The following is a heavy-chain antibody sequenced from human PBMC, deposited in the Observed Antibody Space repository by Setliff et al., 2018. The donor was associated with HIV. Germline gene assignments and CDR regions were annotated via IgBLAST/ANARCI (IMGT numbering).Heavy chain of an antibody. V-gene: IGHV4-34*01. CDR2: INHSGST. J-gene: IGHJ6*02. CDR3: ARAPSCADSWCYMYYYYYYGMDV. Sequence: LSLTCAVYGGSFSGYYWSWIRQPPGKGLEWIGEINHSGSTNYNPSLKSRVTISVDTSKNHFSLQLSSVTAADTGVYYCARAPSCADSWCYMYYYYYYGMDVWGLGTTVTVSS. D-gene: IGHD2-8*01. CDR1: GGSFSGYY.